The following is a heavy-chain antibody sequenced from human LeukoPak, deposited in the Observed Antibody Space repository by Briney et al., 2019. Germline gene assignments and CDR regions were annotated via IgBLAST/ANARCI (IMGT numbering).Heavy chain of an antibody. Sequence: GGSLILSCAASGFTVSSNYISWVRQAPGKGLEWVSAIYSGGSTFYADSVKGRITISRDNSKNTVYLQMNNLRAEDTAVYYCAREGNGYYPFFDYWGQGTLVTVSS. V-gene: IGHV3-66*01. CDR2: IYSGGST. J-gene: IGHJ4*02. CDR3: AREGNGYYPFFDY. CDR1: GFTVSSNY. D-gene: IGHD3-3*01.